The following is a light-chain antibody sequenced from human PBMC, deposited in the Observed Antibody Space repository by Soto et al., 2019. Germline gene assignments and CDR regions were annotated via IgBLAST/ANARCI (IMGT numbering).Light chain of an antibody. CDR3: TSYAGGSYV. CDR1: SSDVGDSDY. V-gene: IGLV2-8*01. CDR2: EVN. J-gene: IGLJ1*01. Sequence: QSALTQPPSASGSPGQSVTISCTGTSSDVGDSDYVSWYQQHPGKAPKCMIYEVNKRPSGVPDRFSGSKSGNTASLTVSGLQAGDEADYYCTSYAGGSYVFGTGTKVTVL.